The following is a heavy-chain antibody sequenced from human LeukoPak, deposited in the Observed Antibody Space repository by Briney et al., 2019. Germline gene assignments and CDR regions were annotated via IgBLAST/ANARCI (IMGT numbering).Heavy chain of an antibody. V-gene: IGHV1-18*04. D-gene: IGHD3-16*02. CDR1: GYTFTSYG. CDR3: ARDQYDSVWGSYRPHFDY. CDR2: ISPYTGNT. Sequence: ASVKVSCKASGYTFTSYGISWVRQAPGQGLEWMGSISPYTGNTKYAERLQDRVIMTTDTSTRTAYMELRSLRSDDTAVFYCARDQYDSVWGSYRPHFDYWGQGTLVTVSS. J-gene: IGHJ4*02.